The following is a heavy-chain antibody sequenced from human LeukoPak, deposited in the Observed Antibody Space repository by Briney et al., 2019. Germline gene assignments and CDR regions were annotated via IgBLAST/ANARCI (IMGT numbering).Heavy chain of an antibody. Sequence: GGSLRLSCAASGFTVSSNYMSWVRQAPGKGLEWVSVIYSGGSTYYADSVKGRFTISRDNSKNTLYLQMNSLRAEDTAVYYCARAWTTGRNYYYYGMDVWGQGTTVTVSS. V-gene: IGHV3-53*01. CDR2: IYSGGST. D-gene: IGHD3/OR15-3a*01. J-gene: IGHJ6*02. CDR1: GFTVSSNY. CDR3: ARAWTTGRNYYYYGMDV.